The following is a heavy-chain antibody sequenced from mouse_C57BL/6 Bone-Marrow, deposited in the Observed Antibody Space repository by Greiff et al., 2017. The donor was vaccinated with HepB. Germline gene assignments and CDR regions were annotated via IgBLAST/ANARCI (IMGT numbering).Heavy chain of an antibody. D-gene: IGHD2-4*01. J-gene: IGHJ2*01. Sequence: QVQLQQPGAELVMPGASVKLSCKASGYTFTSYWMPWVKQRPGQGLEWIGEIDPSDSYTNYNQKFKGKSTLTVDKSSSTAYMQLSSLTSEDSAVYYCARDYDYYFDDWGQGTTLTVSS. CDR3: ARDYDYYFDD. CDR1: GYTFTSYW. V-gene: IGHV1-69*01. CDR2: IDPSDSYT.